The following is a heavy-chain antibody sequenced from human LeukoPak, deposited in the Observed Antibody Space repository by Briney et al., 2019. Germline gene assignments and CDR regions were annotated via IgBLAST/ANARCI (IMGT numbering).Heavy chain of an antibody. Sequence: GASVKVSCKASGYTFTSYGISWVRQAPGQGLEWVAWISAYNGNTNYAQKLQGRVTMTTDTSTSTAYMELRSLRSDNTAVYYCARDPGYRGVIPGYYSYYYMDVWGKGTTVTVSS. CDR1: GYTFTSYG. J-gene: IGHJ6*03. CDR3: ARDPGYRGVIPGYYSYYYMDV. CDR2: ISAYNGNT. V-gene: IGHV1-18*01. D-gene: IGHD3-10*01.